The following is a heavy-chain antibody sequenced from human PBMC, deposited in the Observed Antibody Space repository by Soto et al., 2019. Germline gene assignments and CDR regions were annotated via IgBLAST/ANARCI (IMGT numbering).Heavy chain of an antibody. J-gene: IGHJ4*02. CDR2: IYYSGST. CDR3: ARNRVGATAVGY. D-gene: IGHD1-26*01. CDR1: GGSISRYY. V-gene: IGHV4-59*01. Sequence: EPLPLTCTVSGGSISRYYGAWIRQPPGKGLEWIGYIYYSGSTNYNPSLKSRVTISVDTSKNQFSLKLSSVTAADTAVYYCARNRVGATAVGYWGQGTLLPVSS.